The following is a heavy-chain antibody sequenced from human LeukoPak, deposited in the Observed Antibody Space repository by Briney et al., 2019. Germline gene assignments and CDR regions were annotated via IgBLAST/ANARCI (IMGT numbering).Heavy chain of an antibody. V-gene: IGHV4-4*07. D-gene: IGHD3-9*01. J-gene: IGHJ6*03. CDR1: GGSISSYY. Sequence: SETLSLTCTVSGGSISSYYWSWIRQPAGKGLEWIGRIYTSGSTNYNPSLKSRVTMSVDTSKNQFSLKLSSVTAADTAVYYCARGQYYDILTGYYGGGLYYYYMDVWGKGTTVTISS. CDR3: ARGQYYDILTGYYGGGLYYYYMDV. CDR2: IYTSGST.